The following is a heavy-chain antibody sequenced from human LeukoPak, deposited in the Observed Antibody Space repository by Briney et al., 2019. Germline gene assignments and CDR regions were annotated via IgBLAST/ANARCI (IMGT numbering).Heavy chain of an antibody. CDR3: ASGSGSYRTPYYYMDV. D-gene: IGHD3-10*01. CDR2: IYSSGST. Sequence: GGSLRLSCVASGFTVSSNYMSWVRQAPGKGLEWVSVIYSSGSTYYADSVKGRFTISRDNSKNTLYLQMNSLRAEDTAVYYCASGSGSYRTPYYYMDVWGTGTTVSVSS. J-gene: IGHJ6*03. V-gene: IGHV3-53*01. CDR1: GFTVSSNY.